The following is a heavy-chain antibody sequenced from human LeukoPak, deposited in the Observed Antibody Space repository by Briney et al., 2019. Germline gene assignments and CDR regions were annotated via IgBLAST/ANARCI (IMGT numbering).Heavy chain of an antibody. CDR1: GYTLTELS. D-gene: IGHD2-2*01. Sequence: ASVKVSCKVSGYTLTELSMHWVRQAPGKGLEWMGGFDPEDGETIYAQKFQGRVTITADKSTSTAYMELSSLRSEGTAVYYCARCLVVPAAITPYEYYGMDVWGKGTTVTVSS. J-gene: IGHJ6*04. CDR3: ARCLVVPAAITPYEYYGMDV. CDR2: FDPEDGET. V-gene: IGHV1-24*01.